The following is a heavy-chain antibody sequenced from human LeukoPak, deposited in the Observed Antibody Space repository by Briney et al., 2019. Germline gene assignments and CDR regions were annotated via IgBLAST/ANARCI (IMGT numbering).Heavy chain of an antibody. J-gene: IGHJ3*02. CDR1: GFTFSSYW. V-gene: IGHV3-74*01. D-gene: IGHD3-22*01. Sequence: GGSLRLSCAASGFTFSSYWMHWVRHAPGKGLVWVSRINSDGSSTSYADSVKGRFTISRDNAKNTLYLQMNSLRAEDTAVYYCARAMIVVPHAFDIWGQGTMVTVSS. CDR2: INSDGSST. CDR3: ARAMIVVPHAFDI.